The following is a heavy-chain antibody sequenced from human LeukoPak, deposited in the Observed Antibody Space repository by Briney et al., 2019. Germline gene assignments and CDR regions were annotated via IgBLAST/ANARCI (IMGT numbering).Heavy chain of an antibody. CDR1: GFTFSTYA. J-gene: IGHJ4*02. V-gene: IGHV3-23*01. Sequence: QPGGSLRLSCAASGFTFSTYAMSWVRQAPGKGLEWVSAFSGSGGSTYYADSVKGRFTISRDNTKNSLYLQMNSLRAEDTAVYYCIPANRGPSPLSDYWGQGTLVTVSS. CDR3: IPANRGPSPLSDY. D-gene: IGHD2/OR15-2a*01. CDR2: FSGSGGST.